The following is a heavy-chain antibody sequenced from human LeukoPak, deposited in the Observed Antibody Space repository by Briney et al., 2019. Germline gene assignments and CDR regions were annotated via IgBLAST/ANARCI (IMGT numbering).Heavy chain of an antibody. CDR1: GFTFDTYT. J-gene: IGHJ4*02. V-gene: IGHV3-23*01. Sequence: GGSLRLSCAASGFTFDTYTMNWVRQAPGKGLEWVSSITGSGGGTHYADSVKGRFTISRDNFKNTLHLQMNSLRAEDTAVYYCAKDGVDWGSYFDHWGQGILVTVSS. D-gene: IGHD7-27*01. CDR3: AKDGVDWGSYFDH. CDR2: ITGSGGGT.